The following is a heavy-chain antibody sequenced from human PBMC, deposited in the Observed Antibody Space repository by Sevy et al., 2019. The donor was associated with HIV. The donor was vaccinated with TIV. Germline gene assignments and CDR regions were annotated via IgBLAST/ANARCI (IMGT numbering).Heavy chain of an antibody. CDR1: GYTLTELS. J-gene: IGHJ4*02. V-gene: IGHV1-24*01. D-gene: IGHD3-16*01. CDR2: FDPEDGET. Sequence: ASVKVSCKVSGYTLTELSMHWVRQAPGKGLEWMGGFDPEDGETIYAQKFQGRVTMTADTSTDTAYMELSSLRSEDTAVYYCESVPPGLSPRLWPYYFDYWGQGTLVTVSS. CDR3: ESVPPGLSPRLWPYYFDY.